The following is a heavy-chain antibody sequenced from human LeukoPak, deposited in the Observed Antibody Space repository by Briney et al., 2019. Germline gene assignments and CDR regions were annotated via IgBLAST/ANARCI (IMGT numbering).Heavy chain of an antibody. J-gene: IGHJ4*02. V-gene: IGHV3-21*01. D-gene: IGHD6-19*01. Sequence: PGGSLRLSCAASGFTFSSYTMNWVRQAPGKGLEWVSSISGGSSYIYYTDSVKGRFTISRDNAKNSLYLQMNSLRAEDTAVYYCASHVEQCPFDSWGQGALVTVSS. CDR1: GFTFSSYT. CDR3: ASHVEQCPFDS. CDR2: ISGGSSYI.